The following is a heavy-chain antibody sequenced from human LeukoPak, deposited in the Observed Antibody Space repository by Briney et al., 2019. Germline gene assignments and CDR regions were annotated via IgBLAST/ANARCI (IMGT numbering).Heavy chain of an antibody. J-gene: IGHJ4*02. Sequence: GGSLRLSCAASGFTFSSYAMSWVRQAPGKGLEWVSAISGSGGSTYYADSVKGRFTISRDNSKNTLYLQMNSLRVEDTAVYYCARHYGDYRRHPFDYWGLGTLVTVSS. CDR1: GFTFSSYA. V-gene: IGHV3-23*01. CDR2: ISGSGGST. CDR3: ARHYGDYRRHPFDY. D-gene: IGHD4-17*01.